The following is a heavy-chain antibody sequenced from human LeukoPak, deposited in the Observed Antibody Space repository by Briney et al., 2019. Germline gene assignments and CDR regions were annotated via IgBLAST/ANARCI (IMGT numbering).Heavy chain of an antibody. D-gene: IGHD6-13*01. Sequence: PGGSLRLSCVVSGFTFSNYAMNWVRQAPGKGLEWVSGISGNGVSTYYADSVKGRFSISRGNSKNTLYLQMSSLRAEDTAVYYCAKRVHTSSWYAAFDHWGQGTLVTVSS. CDR3: AKRVHTSSWYAAFDH. CDR1: GFTFSNYA. J-gene: IGHJ4*02. V-gene: IGHV3-23*01. CDR2: ISGNGVST.